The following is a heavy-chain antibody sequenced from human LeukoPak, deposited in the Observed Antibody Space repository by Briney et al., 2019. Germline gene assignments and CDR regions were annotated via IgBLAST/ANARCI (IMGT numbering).Heavy chain of an antibody. D-gene: IGHD2-21*02. CDR1: GYTFTNYI. CDR2: ISAYNGNT. CDR3: ARASYCGGDCYSVHAFDI. J-gene: IGHJ3*02. V-gene: IGHV1-18*01. Sequence: ASVKVSCKASGYTFTNYIISWVRQAPGQGLEWMGWISAYNGNTNYAQKLQGRVTMTTDTSTSTAYMELRSLRSDDTAVYYCARASYCGGDCYSVHAFDIWGQGTMVTVSS.